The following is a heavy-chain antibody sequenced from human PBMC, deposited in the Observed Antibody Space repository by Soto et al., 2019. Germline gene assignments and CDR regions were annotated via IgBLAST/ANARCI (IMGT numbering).Heavy chain of an antibody. J-gene: IGHJ6*01. CDR1: DDFISSYY. Sequence: QVQLQESGPRLVKPSETLSLTCTVSDDFISSYYWNWIRQPAGKGLEWIGRVSTSGATNYNPSLDSRVNMSVDTSKTQCSLKLTSVPAADTAVDSCARADYEILTGSYAMDVW. D-gene: IGHD3-9*01. CDR2: VSTSGAT. CDR3: ARADYEILTGSYAMDV. V-gene: IGHV4-4*07.